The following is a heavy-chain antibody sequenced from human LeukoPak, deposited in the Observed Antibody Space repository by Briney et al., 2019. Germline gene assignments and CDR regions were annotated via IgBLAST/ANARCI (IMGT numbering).Heavy chain of an antibody. Sequence: ASVKVSCKASRYTFTGYYMHWVRQAPGQGLEWMGWITPNSGGTNYAQKFQGRVTMTRDTSISTAYMELTRLRSDDTAVYYCARLSLKVLEWSPTKGKETRYFDNWGQGTLVTVSS. CDR3: ARLSLKVLEWSPTKGKETRYFDN. CDR2: ITPNSGGT. V-gene: IGHV1-2*02. D-gene: IGHD3-3*01. CDR1: RYTFTGYY. J-gene: IGHJ4*02.